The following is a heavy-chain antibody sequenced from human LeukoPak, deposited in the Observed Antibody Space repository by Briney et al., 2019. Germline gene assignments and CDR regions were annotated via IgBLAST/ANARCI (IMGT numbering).Heavy chain of an antibody. CDR2: INPNSGGT. CDR3: ARDSESGDWFDP. V-gene: IGHV1-2*02. Sequence: ASVKVSCKASGYIFTGYYMHWVRQAPGQGLEWMGWINPNSGGTNYAQKFQGRVTMTRDTSISTAYMELSRLRSDDTAVYYCARDSESGDWFDPWGQGTLVTASS. D-gene: IGHD3-10*01. J-gene: IGHJ5*02. CDR1: GYIFTGYY.